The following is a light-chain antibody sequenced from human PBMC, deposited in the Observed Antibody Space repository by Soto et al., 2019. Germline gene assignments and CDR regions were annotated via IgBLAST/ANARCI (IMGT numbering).Light chain of an antibody. CDR3: SSYSTTSTLGL. V-gene: IGLV2-14*03. CDR1: SSDVGDYSY. CDR2: GVR. J-gene: IGLJ2*01. Sequence: QSALTQPASVSGSPGQSITISCTGTSSDVGDYSYVSWYQQHPGKAPKLIIYGVRDRPSGVSDRFSGSKTGNTASLTISGRQAEDEADYYCSSYSTTSTLGLFGGGTKLTVL.